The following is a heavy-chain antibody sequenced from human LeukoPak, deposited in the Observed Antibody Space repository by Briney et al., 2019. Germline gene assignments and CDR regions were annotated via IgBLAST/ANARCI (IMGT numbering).Heavy chain of an antibody. CDR1: GFSFASHV. CDR2: ISGSGGST. J-gene: IGHJ4*02. D-gene: IGHD6-19*01. CDR3: AKDPGPLAVAGPNYFDY. V-gene: IGHV3-23*01. Sequence: PGGSLRLSCAPSGFSFASHVMSWVRQAPGKGLEWVSAISGSGGSTYYADSVKGRFTISRDNSKNTLYLQMNSLRAEDTAVYYCAKDPGPLAVAGPNYFDYWGQGTLVTVSS.